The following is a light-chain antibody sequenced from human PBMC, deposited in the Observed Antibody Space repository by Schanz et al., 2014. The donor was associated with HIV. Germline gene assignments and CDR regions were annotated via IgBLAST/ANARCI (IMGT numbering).Light chain of an antibody. CDR2: AAF. Sequence: DIQMTQSPSTLSASIGDRVTLTCRASQTIDNWLAWYQQKPGKAPKLLMHAAFSLQSGVPSRFSGSGSGTDFTLIISSLQPEDFATYYCQQSYSSPQTFGQGTRVEIK. CDR1: QTIDNW. V-gene: IGKV1-39*01. CDR3: QQSYSSPQT. J-gene: IGKJ1*01.